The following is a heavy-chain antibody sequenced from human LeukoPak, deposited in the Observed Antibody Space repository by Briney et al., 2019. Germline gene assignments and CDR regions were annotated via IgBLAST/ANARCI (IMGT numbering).Heavy chain of an antibody. CDR1: GYTFTGYY. Sequence: ASVKVSCKASGYTFTGYYMHWGRQAPGQGLEWMGWINPNSGGTNYAQKFQGRVTMTRDTSISTAYMELSSLRTEDTAMYYCATRSITIFGPPGLDYWGQGTLVTVSS. CDR2: INPNSGGT. V-gene: IGHV1-2*02. CDR3: ATRSITIFGPPGLDY. J-gene: IGHJ4*02. D-gene: IGHD3-3*01.